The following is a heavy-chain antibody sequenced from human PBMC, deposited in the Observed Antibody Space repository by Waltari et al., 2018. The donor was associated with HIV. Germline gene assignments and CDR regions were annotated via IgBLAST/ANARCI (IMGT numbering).Heavy chain of an antibody. CDR3: ARDLQATVAVDYFDF. Sequence: QVQLVESGGGMVQPGGSLRLSCAATGFSFSDYALPWVRQAPGKGLEWVAVVWYDGTNKYYADSVKGRFLISRDNSKRTLYLQMNHLTAEDTAVYYCARDLQATVAVDYFDFWGQGTLVTVSS. J-gene: IGHJ4*02. CDR1: GFSFSDYA. CDR2: VWYDGTNK. V-gene: IGHV3-33*01.